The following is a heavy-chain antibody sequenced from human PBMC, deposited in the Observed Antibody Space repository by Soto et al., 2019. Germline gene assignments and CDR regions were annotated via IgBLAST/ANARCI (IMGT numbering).Heavy chain of an antibody. CDR2: IYYSGST. J-gene: IGHJ4*02. CDR3: ARHRYSYGVYYFDY. Sequence: PSETLSLTCIVSGGSISNYYWSWIRQPPGKGLKWIGYIYYSGSTNYNPSLTSRVTISVDTSKNQFSLKMSSVTAADTAVYYCARHRYSYGVYYFDYRGQGTLVTVSS. D-gene: IGHD5-18*01. V-gene: IGHV4-59*08. CDR1: GGSISNYY.